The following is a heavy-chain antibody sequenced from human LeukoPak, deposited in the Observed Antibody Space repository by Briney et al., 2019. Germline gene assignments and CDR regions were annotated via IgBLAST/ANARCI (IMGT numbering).Heavy chain of an antibody. Sequence: GASVKVSCKASGGTFSSYAISWVRQAPGQGLEWMGRIIPIFGTANCAQKFQGRVTITTDESTSTAYMELSSLRSEDTAVYYCARAGYDDYGGNLPFDYWGQGTLVTVSS. CDR3: ARAGYDDYGGNLPFDY. CDR2: IIPIFGTA. CDR1: GGTFSSYA. V-gene: IGHV1-69*05. D-gene: IGHD4-23*01. J-gene: IGHJ4*02.